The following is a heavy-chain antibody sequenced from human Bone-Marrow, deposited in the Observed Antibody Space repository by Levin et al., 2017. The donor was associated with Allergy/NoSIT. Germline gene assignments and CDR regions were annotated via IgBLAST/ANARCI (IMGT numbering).Heavy chain of an antibody. CDR1: GFIFDSYA. CDR2: TSYDGSIE. Sequence: SCAASGFIFDSYALHWVRQAPGKGLNWVATTSYDGSIEYYADSVRGRFTVSRANSKRTLFLQMNRLRTEDTAVYFCARSAVTRDAFDIWGQGTMVLVSS. CDR3: ARSAVTRDAFDI. V-gene: IGHV3-30*04. J-gene: IGHJ3*02. D-gene: IGHD4-17*01.